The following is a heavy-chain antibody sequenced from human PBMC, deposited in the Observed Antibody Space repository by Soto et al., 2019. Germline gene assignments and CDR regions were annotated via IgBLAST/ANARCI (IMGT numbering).Heavy chain of an antibody. CDR1: GFTVSSAY. J-gene: IGHJ4*02. D-gene: IGHD3-3*01. V-gene: IGHV3-53*01. CDR3: ARGQSSYYEQPVN. Sequence: EVQLVESGGGLIQPGGSLRLSCAASGFTVSSAYMSWVRRAPGKGLEWVSVLYSGGSPYYADSVKGRFIISRDNSKNALYLQMNSLRAEDTAVYYGARGQSSYYEQPVNWGQGTLVIVSS. CDR2: LYSGGSP.